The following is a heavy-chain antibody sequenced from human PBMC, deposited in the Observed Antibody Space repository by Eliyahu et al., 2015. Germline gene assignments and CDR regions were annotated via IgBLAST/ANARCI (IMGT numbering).Heavy chain of an antibody. CDR2: ISGDGGST. V-gene: IGHV3-43*02. J-gene: IGHJ6*02. Sequence: EVQLVESGGGVVQPGGSLRLSCAASGFXFDXYAXXWVRQAPGKGLEGVSLISGDGGSTYYADSVKGRFTISRDNSKNSLYLQMNSLRTEDTALYYCARNWYNWNYVRPDYYYYGMDVWGQGTTVTVSS. CDR1: GFXFDXYA. CDR3: ARNWYNWNYVRPDYYYYGMDV. D-gene: IGHD1-7*01.